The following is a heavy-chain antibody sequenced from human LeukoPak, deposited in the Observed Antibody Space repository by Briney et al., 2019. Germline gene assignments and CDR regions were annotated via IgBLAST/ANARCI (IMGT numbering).Heavy chain of an antibody. CDR3: ARGTYGDYDY. V-gene: IGHV3-48*04. D-gene: IGHD4-17*01. CDR2: ISSSGGTI. J-gene: IGHJ4*02. CDR1: GFTFSSYS. Sequence: GGSQRLSCAASGFTFSSYSMNWVRQAPGKGLEWVSYISSSGGTIYYTDSVKGQFTISRDNAKNSLYLQMNSLRAEDTAVYYCARGTYGDYDYWGQGTLVTVSS.